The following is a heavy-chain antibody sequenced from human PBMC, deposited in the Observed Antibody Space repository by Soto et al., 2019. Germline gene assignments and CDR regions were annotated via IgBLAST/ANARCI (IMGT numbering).Heavy chain of an antibody. V-gene: IGHV3-48*02. CDR2: IISTSSTI. J-gene: IGHJ4*02. CDR3: ARSRDYFDY. Sequence: GGSLRLSCAASGFTFSSYSMNWVRQAPGKGLEWVSYIISTSSTIYYTDSVKGRFTISRDNAKNSLYLQMNGLRDEDTAVYYCARSRDYFDYWGQGTLVTVSS. CDR1: GFTFSSYS.